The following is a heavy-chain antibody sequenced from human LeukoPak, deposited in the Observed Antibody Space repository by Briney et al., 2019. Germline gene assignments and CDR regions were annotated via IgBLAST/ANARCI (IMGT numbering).Heavy chain of an antibody. J-gene: IGHJ5*02. V-gene: IGHV4-39*07. CDR3: ARGGAITMVRGVIAFDP. Sequence: SETLSLTCTVSGGSISRSSYYWGWIRQPPGKGLEWIGSIYYSGSTYYNPSLKGRVTISVDTSKNQFSLKLSSVTAADTAVYYCARGGAITMVRGVIAFDPWGQGTLVTVSS. CDR1: GGSISRSSYY. CDR2: IYYSGST. D-gene: IGHD3-10*01.